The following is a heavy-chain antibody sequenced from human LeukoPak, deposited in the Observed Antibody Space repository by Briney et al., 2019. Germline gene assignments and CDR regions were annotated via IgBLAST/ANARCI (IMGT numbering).Heavy chain of an antibody. CDR3: VRDRYDSGYNWFDP. CDR2: IFSSGST. CDR1: DRSISSYY. D-gene: IGHD3-22*01. Sequence: SETLSLIYTVSDRSISSYYWSWIRQPGGKGLEWIVRIFSSGSTEYTPSLKSRVTMSVDTSKSQFSLKLSSVTAADTAMYYCVRDRYDSGYNWFDPWGQGTLVTVSA. V-gene: IGHV4-4*07. J-gene: IGHJ5*02.